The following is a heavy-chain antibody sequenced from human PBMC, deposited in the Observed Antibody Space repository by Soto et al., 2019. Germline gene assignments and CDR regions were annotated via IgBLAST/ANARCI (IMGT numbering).Heavy chain of an antibody. J-gene: IGHJ4*02. Sequence: PSETLSLTCAVYGGSFSGYYWSWIRQPPGKGLEWIGEINHSGSTNYNPSLKSRVTISVDTSKNQFSLKLSSVTAADTAVYYCASQSSWYQLPRLDYWGQGTLVTVSS. D-gene: IGHD2-2*01. CDR3: ASQSSWYQLPRLDY. CDR2: INHSGST. V-gene: IGHV4-34*01. CDR1: GGSFSGYY.